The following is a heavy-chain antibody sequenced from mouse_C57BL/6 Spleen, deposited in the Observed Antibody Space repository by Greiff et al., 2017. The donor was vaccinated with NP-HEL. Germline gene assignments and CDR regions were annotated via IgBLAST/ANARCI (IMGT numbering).Heavy chain of an antibody. D-gene: IGHD1-1*01. CDR1: GYAFSSSW. V-gene: IGHV1-82*01. J-gene: IGHJ3*01. Sequence: VQLQQSGPELVKPGASVKISCKASGYAFSSSWMNWVKQRPGKGLEWIGRIYPGDGDTNYNGKFKGKATLTADQSSSTAYMQLSSLTSGDSAVYFGAREAFITTVVAPFAYWGQGTLVTVSA. CDR3: AREAFITTVVAPFAY. CDR2: IYPGDGDT.